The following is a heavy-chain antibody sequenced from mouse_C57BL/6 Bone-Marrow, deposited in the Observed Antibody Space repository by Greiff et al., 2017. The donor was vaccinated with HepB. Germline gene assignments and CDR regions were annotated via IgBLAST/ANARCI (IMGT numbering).Heavy chain of an antibody. D-gene: IGHD4-1*01. CDR1: GFTFSSYG. CDR2: ISSGGSYT. V-gene: IGHV5-6*02. CDR3: ARRWDDVDY. Sequence: EVKLMESGGDLVKPGGSLKLSCAASGFTFSSYGMSWVRQTPDKRLEWVATISSGGSYTYYPDSVKGRFTISRDNAKNTLYLQMSSLKSEDTAMYYCARRWDDVDYWGQGTTLTVSS. J-gene: IGHJ2*01.